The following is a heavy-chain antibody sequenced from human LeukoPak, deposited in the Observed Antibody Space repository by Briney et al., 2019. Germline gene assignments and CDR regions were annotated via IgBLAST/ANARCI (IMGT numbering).Heavy chain of an antibody. V-gene: IGHV4-4*07. Sequence: SETLSLTCTVSGGSISSYYWSWIRQPAGKGLEWIGRIYTSGSTNYNPSLKSRVTMSVDTSKNQFSLKLSSVTAADTAVYYCARERRYYYDSSGYYYGWFDPWGQGTLVTVSS. CDR2: IYTSGST. CDR1: GGSISSYY. J-gene: IGHJ5*02. CDR3: ARERRYYYDSSGYYYGWFDP. D-gene: IGHD3-22*01.